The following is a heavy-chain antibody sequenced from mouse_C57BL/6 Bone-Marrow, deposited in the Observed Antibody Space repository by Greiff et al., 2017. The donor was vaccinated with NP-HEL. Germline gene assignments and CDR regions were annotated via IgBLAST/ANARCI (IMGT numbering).Heavy chain of an antibody. J-gene: IGHJ4*01. Sequence: VQLQQSGAELARPGASVKLSCKASGYTFTSYGISWVKQRTGQGLEWIGEIYPRSGNTYYNEKFKGKATLTADKSSSTAYMELRSLTSEDSAVYFCASYYYGSSYAYAMDYWGQGTSVTVSS. V-gene: IGHV1-81*01. CDR1: GYTFTSYG. CDR3: ASYYYGSSYAYAMDY. CDR2: IYPRSGNT. D-gene: IGHD1-1*01.